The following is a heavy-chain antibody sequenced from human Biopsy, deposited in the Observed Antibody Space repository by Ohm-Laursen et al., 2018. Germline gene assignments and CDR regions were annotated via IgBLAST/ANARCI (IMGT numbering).Heavy chain of an antibody. Sequence: SLRLSCAASGFTFSSYDMSWVRQAPGKGLEWVSSIRGSGDSTNYAASVKGRFTISRGNSKNTLYLQINTLTLEDTAFYYCARGLSSGWYGYFDVWGRGTPVTVSS. J-gene: IGHJ2*01. CDR1: GFTFSSYD. D-gene: IGHD6-19*01. CDR2: IRGSGDST. V-gene: IGHV3-23*01. CDR3: ARGLSSGWYGYFDV.